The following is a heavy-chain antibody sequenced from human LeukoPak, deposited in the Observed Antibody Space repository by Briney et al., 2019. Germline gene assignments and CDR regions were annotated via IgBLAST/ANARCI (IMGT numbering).Heavy chain of an antibody. V-gene: IGHV7-4-1*02. Sequence: GASVKVSCKASGYTFTSYAMNWVRQAPGQGLEWMGWINTNTGNPTYAQGFTGRFVFSLDTSVSTAYLQISSLKAEDTAVYYCARVEDEGDYDYVWGSYRYAYFDYWGQGTLVTVSS. CDR3: ARVEDEGDYDYVWGSYRYAYFDY. D-gene: IGHD3-16*02. CDR2: INTNTGNP. CDR1: GYTFTSYA. J-gene: IGHJ4*02.